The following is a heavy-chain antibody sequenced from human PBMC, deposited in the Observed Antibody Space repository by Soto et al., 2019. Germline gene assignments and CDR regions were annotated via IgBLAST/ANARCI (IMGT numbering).Heavy chain of an antibody. D-gene: IGHD4-17*01. V-gene: IGHV3-23*01. J-gene: IGHJ6*02. CDR2: ISARGGST. CDR1: GFTFSSYT. Sequence: VGSLRLSCAASGFTFSSYTMNWVRQAPGKGLEWVSLISARGGSTYYADSVKGRFTISRDNSKNSLYLQMNSLRAEDTAVYYCARSTFYGGEYYYYGMDVWGQGTTVTVSS. CDR3: ARSTFYGGEYYYYGMDV.